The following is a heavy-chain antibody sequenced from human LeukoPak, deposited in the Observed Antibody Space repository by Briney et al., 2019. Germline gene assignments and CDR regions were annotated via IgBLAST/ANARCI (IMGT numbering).Heavy chain of an antibody. D-gene: IGHD3-10*01. V-gene: IGHV3-48*03. Sequence: GGSLRLSCAASGFTFSSYEMNWVRQAPGKGLEWVSYVSSSGSTIYYADSVKGRFTISRDNAKNSLYLQMNSLRAEDTAVYYCARGLRAIPPRNGEDDYWGQRTLVTVSS. CDR2: VSSSGSTI. CDR1: GFTFSSYE. CDR3: ARGLRAIPPRNGEDDY. J-gene: IGHJ4*02.